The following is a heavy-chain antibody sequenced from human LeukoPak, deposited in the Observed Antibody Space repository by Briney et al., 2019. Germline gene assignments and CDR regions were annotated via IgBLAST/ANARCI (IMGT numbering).Heavy chain of an antibody. J-gene: IGHJ5*02. CDR2: IIPIFGTA. CDR1: GGTFSSYA. V-gene: IGHV1-69*01. Sequence: SVTVSCTASGGTFSSYAISWVRQAPGQGLEWMGGIIPIFGTANYAQKFQGRVTITADESTSTAYMELSSLRSEDTAVYYCARRGNFGELLFSPNWFDPWGQGTLVTVSS. CDR3: ARRGNFGELLFSPNWFDP. D-gene: IGHD3-10*01.